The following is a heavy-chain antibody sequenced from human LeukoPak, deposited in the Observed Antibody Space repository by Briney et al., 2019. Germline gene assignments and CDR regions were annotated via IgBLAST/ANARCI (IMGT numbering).Heavy chain of an antibody. D-gene: IGHD3-3*02. J-gene: IGHJ4*02. Sequence: ASVKVSCKASGYTFTGYYMHWVRRAPGQGLEWMGWINPNSGGTNYAQKFQGRVTMTRDTSISTAYMELSRLRSDDTAVYYCARDSIAHFWSGYLYLDYWGQGTLVTVSS. V-gene: IGHV1-2*02. CDR3: ARDSIAHFWSGYLYLDY. CDR2: INPNSGGT. CDR1: GYTFTGYY.